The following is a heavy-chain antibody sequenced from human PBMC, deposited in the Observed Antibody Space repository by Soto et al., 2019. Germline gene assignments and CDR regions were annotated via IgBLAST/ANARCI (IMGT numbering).Heavy chain of an antibody. CDR1: GFSLSTSGVG. V-gene: IGHV2-5*02. Sequence: QITLKESGPTLVKPTQTLTLTCTFSGFSLSTSGVGVGWIRQPPGKALEWLANIFWDDDKRYSPSLRSRLTLTKDASNNQVLLTRTTMDPIDSATYYCAHGAYCSGGSCYEYGGQGTLVTVSS. CDR3: AHGAYCSGGSCYEY. J-gene: IGHJ4*02. CDR2: IFWDDDK. D-gene: IGHD2-15*01.